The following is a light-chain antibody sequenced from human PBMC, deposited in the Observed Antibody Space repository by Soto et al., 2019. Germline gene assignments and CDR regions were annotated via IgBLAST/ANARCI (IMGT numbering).Light chain of an antibody. J-gene: IGKJ5*01. V-gene: IGKV1-39*01. CDR3: QQSYNTPIT. Sequence: DIQMTQSPSSLSASSGDRVTITCRASQTISNYLNWYQQKSGRAPELLVYAASNLQSGVPSRFTGSGSGTHFTLTISGLEPADFATYFCQQSYNTPITFGQGTRLEIK. CDR1: QTISNY. CDR2: AAS.